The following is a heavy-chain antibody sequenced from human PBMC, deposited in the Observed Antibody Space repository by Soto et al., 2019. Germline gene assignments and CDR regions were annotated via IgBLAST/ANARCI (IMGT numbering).Heavy chain of an antibody. CDR2: ISYDGSNK. CDR1: GFTFSSYA. V-gene: IGHV3-30-3*01. CDR3: ARDMYCSGGSCYLNSAFDI. D-gene: IGHD2-15*01. J-gene: IGHJ3*02. Sequence: LRLSCAASGFTFSSYAMHWVRQAPGKGLEWVAVISYDGSNKYYADSVKGRFTISRDNSKNTLYLQMNSLRAEDTAVYYCARDMYCSGGSCYLNSAFDIWGQGTMVTVSS.